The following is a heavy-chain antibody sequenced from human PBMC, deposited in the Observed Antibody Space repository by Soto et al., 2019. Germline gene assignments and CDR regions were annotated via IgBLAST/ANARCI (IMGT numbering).Heavy chain of an antibody. CDR2: ISWHSGSI. Sequence: EVQLVESGGGLVQPGRSLRLSCAASGFTFDDYAMHWVRQAPGKGLEWVSGISWHSGSIGYADSVKGRFTISRDNAKNSLYLQMNSLRAEDTALYYCAKTLDTAMVTPFDYWGQGTLVTVSS. D-gene: IGHD5-18*01. CDR1: GFTFDDYA. CDR3: AKTLDTAMVTPFDY. J-gene: IGHJ4*02. V-gene: IGHV3-9*01.